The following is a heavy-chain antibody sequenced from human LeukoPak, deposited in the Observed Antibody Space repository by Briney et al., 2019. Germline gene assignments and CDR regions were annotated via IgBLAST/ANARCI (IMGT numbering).Heavy chain of an antibody. CDR1: GFTFSQYA. CDR2: IWYDGSND. J-gene: IGHJ3*02. D-gene: IGHD2-15*01. Sequence: GGSLRLSCAASGFTFSQYAMHWVHQAPRKGLEWVAAIWYDGSNDYYADSVKGRFTISRDNSKNTLSLQMNSLRAEDTAVYYCAREADCSGGSCYRGAFDIWGQGTMVTVSS. V-gene: IGHV3-33*01. CDR3: AREADCSGGSCYRGAFDI.